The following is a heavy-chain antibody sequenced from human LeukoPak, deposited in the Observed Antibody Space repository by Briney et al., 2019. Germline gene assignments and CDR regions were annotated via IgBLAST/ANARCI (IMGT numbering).Heavy chain of an antibody. Sequence: SETLSLTCTVSGDSINVYYWTWIRRPAGKGLEWIGRIYTSGSANYNPSLKSRVTMSVDTSKNQFSLRLNSVTAADTAVYYCARGGDSSSWSVDHWGQGTLVTVSS. CDR2: IYTSGSA. D-gene: IGHD6-13*01. V-gene: IGHV4-4*07. CDR1: GDSINVYY. CDR3: ARGGDSSSWSVDH. J-gene: IGHJ4*02.